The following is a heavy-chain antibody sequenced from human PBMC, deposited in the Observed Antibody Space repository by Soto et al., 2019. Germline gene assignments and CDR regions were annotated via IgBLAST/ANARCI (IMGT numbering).Heavy chain of an antibody. CDR1: GYTFTSYA. J-gene: IGHJ3*02. Sequence: ASVKVSWKASGYTFTSYAMHWVRQAPGQRLEWMGWINAGNGNTKYSQKFQGRVTITRDTSASTAYMELSSLRSEDTAVYYCARDLVDSGYDLGHAFDIWGQGTMVTV. D-gene: IGHD5-12*01. CDR3: ARDLVDSGYDLGHAFDI. V-gene: IGHV1-3*01. CDR2: INAGNGNT.